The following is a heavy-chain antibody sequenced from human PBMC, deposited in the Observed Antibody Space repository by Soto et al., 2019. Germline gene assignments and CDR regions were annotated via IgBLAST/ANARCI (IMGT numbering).Heavy chain of an antibody. D-gene: IGHD1-26*01. CDR3: ARSGSSFPFDH. V-gene: IGHV3-30*04. CDR2: ISFDGSKK. Sequence: QVQLVESGGGVVQPGRSLRLSCEASGFTFRSYAMHWVRQAPGKGLEWVALISFDGSKKQYADSVKGRFTISRDNSKSTLSLQMNSLTIQDTAVYYCARSGSSFPFDHWGQGTLVRVSS. CDR1: GFTFRSYA. J-gene: IGHJ4*02.